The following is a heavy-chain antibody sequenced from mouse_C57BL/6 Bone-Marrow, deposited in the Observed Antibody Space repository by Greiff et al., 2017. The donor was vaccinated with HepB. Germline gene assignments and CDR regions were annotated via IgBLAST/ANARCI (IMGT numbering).Heavy chain of an antibody. D-gene: IGHD2-5*01. V-gene: IGHV1-64*01. CDR2: IHPNSGST. J-gene: IGHJ2*01. CDR3: AREGDSNYFDY. Sequence: VQLQQPGAELVKPGASVKLSCKASGYTFTSYWMHWVKQRPGQGLEWIGMIHPNSGSTNYNEKFKSKATLNVDKSSSTAYMQLSSLTSEDSAVYYCAREGDSNYFDYWGQGTTLTVSS. CDR1: GYTFTSYW.